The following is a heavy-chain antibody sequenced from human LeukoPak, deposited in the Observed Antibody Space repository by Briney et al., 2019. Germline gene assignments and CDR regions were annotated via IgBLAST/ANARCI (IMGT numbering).Heavy chain of an antibody. D-gene: IGHD3-9*01. CDR1: GGSISSSRYY. Sequence: SGTLCLTCTVSGGSISSSRYYWGWIRQPPGKGLGWIGSIYYSGSTYYNPSLTSRVTLSVDTSKNQCSLKLSSVTAADTAVYYCASDVPSAYYDILTGSYYYYGMDVWGQGTTVTVSS. V-gene: IGHV4-39*07. CDR2: IYYSGST. CDR3: ASDVPSAYYDILTGSYYYYGMDV. J-gene: IGHJ6*02.